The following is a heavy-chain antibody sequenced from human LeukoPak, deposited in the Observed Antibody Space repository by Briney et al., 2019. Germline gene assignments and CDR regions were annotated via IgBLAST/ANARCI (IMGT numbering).Heavy chain of an antibody. CDR3: AKDVGYHYDTRFPT. Sequence: PGGSLRLSCAASGFTFSSYAMSWVRQAPGKGLEWVSDITGRGGSISYADSVKGRFTISRDNSKNTLYLQMNSLRAEDTAVYYCAKDVGYHYDTRFPTWGEGTLVTVSS. D-gene: IGHD3-22*01. CDR2: ITGRGGSI. CDR1: GFTFSSYA. J-gene: IGHJ4*02. V-gene: IGHV3-23*01.